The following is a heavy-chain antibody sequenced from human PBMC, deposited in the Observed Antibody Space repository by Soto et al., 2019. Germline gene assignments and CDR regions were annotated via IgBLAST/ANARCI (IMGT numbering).Heavy chain of an antibody. J-gene: IGHJ3*02. CDR1: GGSVSSGSYY. CDR3: ARDPVAVAGREAFDI. CDR2: IYYSGST. V-gene: IGHV4-61*01. Sequence: PSXTLSLTCTVSGGSVSSGSYYWSWIRQPPGKVLEWIGYIYYSGSTNYNPSLKSRVTISVDTSKNQFSLKLSSVTAADTAVYYCARDPVAVAGREAFDIWGQGTMVTVS. D-gene: IGHD6-19*01.